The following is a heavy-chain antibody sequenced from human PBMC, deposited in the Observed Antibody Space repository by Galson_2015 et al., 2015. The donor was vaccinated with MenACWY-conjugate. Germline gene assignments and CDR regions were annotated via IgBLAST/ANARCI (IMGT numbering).Heavy chain of an antibody. V-gene: IGHV3-74*01. CDR1: GFTFSSYW. Sequence: SLRLSCAASGFTFSSYWMHWVRQAPGKGLVWVSRIKSDGSSTSYADSVKGRFTISRDSAKNTLYLQMNSLRVEDTAVYYCAKTPLGYYHYVDVWGKGTTVTVSS. CDR3: AKTPLGYYHYVDV. CDR2: IKSDGSST. J-gene: IGHJ6*03.